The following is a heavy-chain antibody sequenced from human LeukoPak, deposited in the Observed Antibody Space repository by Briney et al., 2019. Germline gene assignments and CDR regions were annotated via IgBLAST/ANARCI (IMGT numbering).Heavy chain of an antibody. CDR2: ISGSGGST. D-gene: IGHD6-13*01. Sequence: GGSLRLSCAASGFTFSSYAMSWVREAPGKGLEWVSAISGSGGSTYYADSVKGRFTISRDNSKNTLYLQMNSLRAEDTAVYYCAKGVAAAGIFDYWGQGTLVTVSS. J-gene: IGHJ4*02. CDR1: GFTFSSYA. CDR3: AKGVAAAGIFDY. V-gene: IGHV3-23*01.